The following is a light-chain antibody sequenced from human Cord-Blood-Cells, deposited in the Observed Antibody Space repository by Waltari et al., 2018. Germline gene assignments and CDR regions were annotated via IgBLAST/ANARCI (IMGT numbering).Light chain of an antibody. J-gene: IGLJ1*01. CDR3: SSYTSSSTLV. Sequence: QSALTQPASVSGSPGQSTTISCTGTSSDVGGYNYVSWYQQHTGKAPKLMIYYVSNRPSGVSNSFSGSKSSNTACLAISVLQAEDEADYYCSSYTSSSTLVFGTGTKVTVL. V-gene: IGLV2-14*03. CDR1: SSDVGGYNY. CDR2: YVS.